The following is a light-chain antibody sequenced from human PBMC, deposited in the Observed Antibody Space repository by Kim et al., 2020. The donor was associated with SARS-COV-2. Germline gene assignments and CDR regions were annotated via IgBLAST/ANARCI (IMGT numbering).Light chain of an antibody. V-gene: IGLV2-14*03. CDR1: SSDVGGYNY. CDR3: SSYTTSSTLEV. Sequence: QSITISCTGTSSDVGGYNYVSWYQQHPGKAPKLMIYDVSKRPSGVSNRISGSKSGNTASLTISGLQAEDEADYYCSSYTTSSTLEVFGGGTQLTVL. CDR2: DVS. J-gene: IGLJ3*02.